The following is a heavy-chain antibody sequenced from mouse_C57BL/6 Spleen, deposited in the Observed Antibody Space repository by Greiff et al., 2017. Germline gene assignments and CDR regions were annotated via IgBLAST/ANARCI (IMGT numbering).Heavy chain of an antibody. V-gene: IGHV1-64*01. J-gene: IGHJ3*01. CDR3: ARSLDGPGTFAY. CDR1: GYTFTSYW. D-gene: IGHD2-3*01. Sequence: QVQLQQPGAELVKPGASVKLSCKASGYTFTSYWMHWVKQRPGRGLEWIGMIHPNSGSTNYNEKFKSKATLTVDKSSSTAYMQLSSLTSEDSAVYYCARSLDGPGTFAYWGQGTLVTVSA. CDR2: IHPNSGST.